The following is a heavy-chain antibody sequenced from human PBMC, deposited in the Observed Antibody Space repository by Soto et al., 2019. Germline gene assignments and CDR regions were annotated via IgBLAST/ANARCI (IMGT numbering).Heavy chain of an antibody. D-gene: IGHD2-2*01. J-gene: IGHJ6*02. CDR1: GGSISGYY. CDR3: SRVGCSNSKCYTRGMDV. Sequence: ASETLSLTCTVSGGSISGYYWSWVRQPAGKGLEWVGRIYSDGTTNYSPSLKSRVTMSLDTSKDQFSLHLNSVTAADTAVYYCSRVGCSNSKCYTRGMDVWRQGTTVTVSS. V-gene: IGHV4-4*07. CDR2: IYSDGTT.